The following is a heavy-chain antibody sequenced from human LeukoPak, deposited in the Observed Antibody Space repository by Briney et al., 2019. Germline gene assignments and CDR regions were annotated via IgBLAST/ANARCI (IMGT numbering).Heavy chain of an antibody. CDR3: ARTAARRFDY. Sequence: WASVKVSCKASGYTFPSYFMHWVRQASGQGLEWMGIINPTGGSTTYAQKFQGRVTMTRDTSTSTVYMELSSLRSDDTAVYYCARTAARRFDYWGQGTLVTVSS. D-gene: IGHD6-6*01. CDR2: INPTGGST. J-gene: IGHJ4*02. V-gene: IGHV1-46*01. CDR1: GYTFPSYF.